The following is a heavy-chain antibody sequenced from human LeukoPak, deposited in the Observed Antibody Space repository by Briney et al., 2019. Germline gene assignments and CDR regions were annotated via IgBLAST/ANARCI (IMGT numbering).Heavy chain of an antibody. CDR3: ARDPTHRYCSGGSCYTHYGMDV. D-gene: IGHD2-15*01. CDR2: ISSSTSYI. V-gene: IGHV3-21*01. CDR1: GFTFSSYT. J-gene: IGHJ6*02. Sequence: GGSLRLSCAASGFTFSSYTMNWVRQAPGKGLEWVSSISSSTSYIYYADSVKGRLTISRDNAKNSLYLQMNSLRAEDTAIYYCARDPTHRYCSGGSCYTHYGMDVWGQGTTVTVSS.